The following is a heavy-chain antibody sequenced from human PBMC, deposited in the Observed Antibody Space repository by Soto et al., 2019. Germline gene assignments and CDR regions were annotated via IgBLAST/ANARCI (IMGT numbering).Heavy chain of an antibody. CDR1: GGTFSSYT. Sequence: QVQLVQSGAEVKKPGSSVKVSCKASGGTFSSYTISWVRQAPGQGLEWMGRIIPILGIANYAQKFQGRVTITXXKXTXIAYMELSSLRSEDTAVYYCARDLGYYYGSGRTFDYWGQGTLVTVSS. D-gene: IGHD3-10*01. V-gene: IGHV1-69*08. CDR2: IIPILGIA. CDR3: ARDLGYYYGSGRTFDY. J-gene: IGHJ4*02.